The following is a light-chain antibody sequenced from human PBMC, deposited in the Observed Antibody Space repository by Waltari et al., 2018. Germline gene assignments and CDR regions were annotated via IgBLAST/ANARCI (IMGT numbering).Light chain of an antibody. CDR3: QQSITSPKFT. Sequence: DMKMTYPPSSLLASVGDTATVTCRASHSISCFLNWYQHKPGEAPQLLIYATSTLGSGVPSRFSGSGSETDFTLTISNLQPEDFAIYYCQQSITSPKFTFGHGTKVQLK. CDR2: ATS. J-gene: IGKJ3*01. CDR1: HSISCF. V-gene: IGKV1-39*01.